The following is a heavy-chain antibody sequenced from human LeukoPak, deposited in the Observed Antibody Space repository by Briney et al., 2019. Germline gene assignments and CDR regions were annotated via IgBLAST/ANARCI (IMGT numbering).Heavy chain of an antibody. CDR3: ARSDFGRVDY. CDR1: GYSFSNYW. D-gene: IGHD3-10*01. CDR2: IYPDDSNT. J-gene: IGHJ4*02. Sequence: GESLKISCKASGYSFSNYWIGWVRQMPGKGPEWMGSIYPDDSNTRYSPSFQGQVTISADKSISSAYLQWSSLRASDTAMYYCARSDFGRVDYWGQGTLVTVSS. V-gene: IGHV5-51*01.